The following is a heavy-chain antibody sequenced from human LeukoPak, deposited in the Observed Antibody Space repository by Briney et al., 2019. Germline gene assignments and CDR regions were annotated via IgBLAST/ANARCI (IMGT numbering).Heavy chain of an antibody. CDR2: ISYSGSA. J-gene: IGHJ3*02. CDR3: ASGVAVDPDTFDI. D-gene: IGHD6-19*01. CDR1: NGSFSNHF. V-gene: IGHV4-59*08. Sequence: SETLSLTCTVSNGSFSNHFWSWIRQPPGKGLEWISYISYSGSAHYAPSLKSRVTISVDTSKNQFSLKLSSVTAADTAVYYCASGVAVDPDTFDIWGLGTLVAVSS.